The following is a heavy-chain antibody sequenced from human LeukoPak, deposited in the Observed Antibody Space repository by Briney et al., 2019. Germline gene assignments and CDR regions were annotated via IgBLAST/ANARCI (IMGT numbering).Heavy chain of an antibody. CDR3: ARVSRSGYYGEY. J-gene: IGHJ4*02. D-gene: IGHD3-3*01. V-gene: IGHV3-7*01. CDR2: INEDGSKQ. Sequence: GGSLTLSCVASGVTFSSYWMTWVRQAPGKGLEWVANINEDGSKQYSVDSVKGRFTMSRDTAKHSLYLQMDSLRVEDTAVYYCARVSRSGYYGEYWGQGTLVTVSS. CDR1: GVTFSSYW.